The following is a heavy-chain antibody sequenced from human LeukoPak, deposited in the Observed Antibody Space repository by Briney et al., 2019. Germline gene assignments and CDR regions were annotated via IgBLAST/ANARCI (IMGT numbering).Heavy chain of an antibody. CDR2: INPNSGGT. D-gene: IGHD4-23*01. CDR3: ARNPRGNSLYYMDV. J-gene: IGHJ6*03. Sequence: ASVKVSCKASGYTFTGYYMHWVRQAPGQGLEWMGWINPNSGGTNYAQKFQGRVTMTRGTSISTAYMELSRLRSDDTAVYYCARNPRGNSLYYMDVWGKGTTVTVSS. V-gene: IGHV1-2*02. CDR1: GYTFTGYY.